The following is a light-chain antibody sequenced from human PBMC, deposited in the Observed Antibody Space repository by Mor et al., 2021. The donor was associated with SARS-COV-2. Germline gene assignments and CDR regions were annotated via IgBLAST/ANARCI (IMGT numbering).Light chain of an antibody. Sequence: IYEVSKRPSGVPDRFSGSKSGNTASLTVSGLQAEDEADYFCTSYAGVINVIFGGGTSLTVL. J-gene: IGLJ2*01. CDR2: EVS. V-gene: IGLV2-8*01. CDR3: TSYAGVINVI.